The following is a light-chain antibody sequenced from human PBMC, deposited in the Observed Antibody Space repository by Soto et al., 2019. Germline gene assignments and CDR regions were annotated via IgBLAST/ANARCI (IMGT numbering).Light chain of an antibody. CDR1: QTVIHNY. V-gene: IGKV3-20*01. Sequence: EIVLTQAPATLSLSPGEGATLSWRASQTVIHNYLAWHQQKPGQTPRLLVYGASSRATGIPDRFSGSGSGTDFTLTISRLEPEDFAVYYCQKHGTSPITFGQGTRLEIK. J-gene: IGKJ5*01. CDR2: GAS. CDR3: QKHGTSPIT.